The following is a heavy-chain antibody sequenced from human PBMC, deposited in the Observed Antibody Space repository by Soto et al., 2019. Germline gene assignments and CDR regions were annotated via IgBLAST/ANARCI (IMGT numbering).Heavy chain of an antibody. V-gene: IGHV3-33*01. CDR1: GFTFSSYG. D-gene: IGHD6-19*01. CDR2: IWYDGSNK. CDR3: ARDTSSGWYRGYNWFDP. Sequence: QVQLVESGGGVVQPGRSLRLSCAASGFTFSSYGMHWVRQAPGKGLEWVAVIWYDGSNKYYADSVKGRFTISRDNSKNTLYLQMNSLRAEDTAVYYCARDTSSGWYRGYNWFDPWGQGTLVTVSS. J-gene: IGHJ5*02.